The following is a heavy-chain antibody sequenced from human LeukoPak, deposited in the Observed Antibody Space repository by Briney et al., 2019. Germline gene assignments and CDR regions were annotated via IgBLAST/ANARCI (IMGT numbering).Heavy chain of an antibody. CDR3: ARDAFWSGYYPSYYYYYYYMDV. D-gene: IGHD3-3*01. V-gene: IGHV4-61*02. CDR1: GGSLSSGSYY. Sequence: SQTLSLTCTVSGGSLSSGSYYWRWIRQPAGKGLEWIGRIYTSGSTNYDPSLKSRGTISVDTSKNQFSLKLSSVTAADTAVYYCARDAFWSGYYPSYYYYYYYMDVWGKGTTVTVSS. CDR2: IYTSGST. J-gene: IGHJ6*03.